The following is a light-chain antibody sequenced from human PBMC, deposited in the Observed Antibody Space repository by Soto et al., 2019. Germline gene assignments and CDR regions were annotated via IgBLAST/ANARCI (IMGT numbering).Light chain of an antibody. CDR3: QQYNSYSPWT. Sequence: DIQMTQSPSTLSASVGDRVTITCRASQSISSWLAWYQQKPGKAPKLLIYKASSLESGVPSRFSGSGSGTEFTLTISSLQPADFATYYCQQYNSYSPWTFGQGTKV. CDR1: QSISSW. CDR2: KAS. J-gene: IGKJ1*01. V-gene: IGKV1-5*03.